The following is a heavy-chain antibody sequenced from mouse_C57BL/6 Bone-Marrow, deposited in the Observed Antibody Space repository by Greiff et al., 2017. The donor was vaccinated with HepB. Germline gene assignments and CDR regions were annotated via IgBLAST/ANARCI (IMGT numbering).Heavy chain of an antibody. CDR3: ARGRGYYYAMDY. J-gene: IGHJ4*01. CDR1: GYTFTDYY. V-gene: IGHV1-76*01. CDR2: IYPGSGNT. Sequence: QVQLQQSGAELVRPGASVKLSCKASGYTFTDYYINWVKQRPGQGLEWIARIYPGSGNTYYNEKFKGNATLTAEKSSSTAYMQLSSLTSEDSAVYVCARGRGYYYAMDYWGQGTSVTVSS.